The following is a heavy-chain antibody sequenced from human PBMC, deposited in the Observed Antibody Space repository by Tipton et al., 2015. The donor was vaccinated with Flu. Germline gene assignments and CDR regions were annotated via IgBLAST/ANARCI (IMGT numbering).Heavy chain of an antibody. CDR2: ISAYNGNT. CDR1: GYTFTSYG. CDR3: GRGGGGTGTKNYYYYYGMDV. J-gene: IGHJ6*02. Sequence: QLVQSGAEVKKPGASVKVSCKASGYTFTSYGISWVRQAPGQGLEWMGWISAYNGNTNYAQKLQGRVTMTTDTSTSTAYMELRSLRSDDSAVYYCGRGGGGTGTKNYYYYYGMDVWGQGTTVTVSS. D-gene: IGHD1-7*01. V-gene: IGHV1-18*01.